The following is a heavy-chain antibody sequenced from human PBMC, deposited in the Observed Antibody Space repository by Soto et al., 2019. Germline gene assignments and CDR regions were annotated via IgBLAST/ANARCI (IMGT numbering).Heavy chain of an antibody. J-gene: IGHJ4*02. Sequence: GGSLRLSCAASGFTFSSYAMHWFRQAPGKGLEWVAVISYDGSNKYYADSVKGRFTISRDNSKNTLYLQMNSLRAEDTAVYYCARGLDYDSSGYPPFDYWGQGTLVTVSS. CDR3: ARGLDYDSSGYPPFDY. D-gene: IGHD3-22*01. CDR1: GFTFSSYA. V-gene: IGHV3-30-3*01. CDR2: ISYDGSNK.